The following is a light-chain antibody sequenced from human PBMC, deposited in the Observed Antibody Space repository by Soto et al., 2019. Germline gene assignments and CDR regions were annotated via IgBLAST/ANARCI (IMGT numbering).Light chain of an antibody. J-gene: IGKJ1*01. V-gene: IGKV1-12*01. CDR1: QGISNW. CDR2: GIS. Sequence: DNQMTQSPSSVSASVGDRVTITCRASQGISNWLAWYQQKPGKAPKLLIYGISSLQSGVSSRFSGSGSGTDFTLTISSLQPEDFATYYCQEANNVPWTFGQGTKVEIK. CDR3: QEANNVPWT.